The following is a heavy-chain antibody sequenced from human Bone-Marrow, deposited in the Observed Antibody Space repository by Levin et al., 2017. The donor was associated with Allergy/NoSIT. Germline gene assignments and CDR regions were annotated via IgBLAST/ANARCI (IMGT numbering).Heavy chain of an antibody. V-gene: IGHV3-53*01. Sequence: LSLTCAASGFTVSSNYMSWVRQAPGKGLEWVSVFYSGAGTYYADSVKGRFTISRDNSKNTLYLQMNSLRAEDTAVYYCARSKTGYSGYFDYWGQGTLVTVSS. CDR1: GFTVSSNY. CDR2: FYSGAGT. D-gene: IGHD1-26*01. J-gene: IGHJ4*02. CDR3: ARSKTGYSGYFDY.